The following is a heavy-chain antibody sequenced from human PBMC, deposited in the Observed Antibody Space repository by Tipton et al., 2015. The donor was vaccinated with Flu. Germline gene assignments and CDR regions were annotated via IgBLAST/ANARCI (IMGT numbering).Heavy chain of an antibody. J-gene: IGHJ3*02. V-gene: IGHV4-4*02. CDR2: SHHFRVA. D-gene: IGHD2-15*01. CDR1: RCSW. Sequence: RCSWCTWVRQTPGGALEWMGESHHFRVAKLNPSFKSRIATSVDRSGSLFSLTLSSVTAADTATYYCASSESWRINIWGQGTVVIVSS. CDR3: ASSESWRINI.